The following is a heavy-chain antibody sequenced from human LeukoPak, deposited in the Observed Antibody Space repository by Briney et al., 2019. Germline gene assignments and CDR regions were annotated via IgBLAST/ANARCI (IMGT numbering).Heavy chain of an antibody. V-gene: IGHV3-21*01. CDR2: ISSSSSYI. Sequence: GGSLRLSCAASGFTFSSYSMNWVRQAPGKGLEWVSSISSSSSYIYYADSVKGRFTISRDNAKNSLYLQMNSLRAEDTAVYYCARDHLVRGVMAYWGQGTLVTVSS. J-gene: IGHJ4*02. CDR3: ARDHLVRGVMAY. CDR1: GFTFSSYS. D-gene: IGHD3-10*01.